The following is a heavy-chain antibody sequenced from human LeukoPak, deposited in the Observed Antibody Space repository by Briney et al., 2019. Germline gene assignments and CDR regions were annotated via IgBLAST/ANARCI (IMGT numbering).Heavy chain of an antibody. CDR1: GDSVSSFY. Sequence: SETLSLTCTVSGDSVSSFYWGWIRQPPGKGLEWIGYIYYSGTTNYNPSLKSRVTISVDTTKSQFSLKLSSVTAADTAVYYCARGVVIAPQTFDYWGQGILVTVSS. J-gene: IGHJ4*02. V-gene: IGHV4-59*02. CDR3: ARGVVIAPQTFDY. CDR2: IYYSGTT. D-gene: IGHD2-21*01.